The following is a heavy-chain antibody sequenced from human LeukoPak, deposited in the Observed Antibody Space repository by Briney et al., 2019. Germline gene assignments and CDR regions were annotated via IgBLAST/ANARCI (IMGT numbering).Heavy chain of an antibody. CDR1: GFTFSTHS. D-gene: IGHD5-12*01. Sequence: GGSLTDSCAASGFTFSTHSINWVRQAPRKGLEWVSVIWGNGATTYYADSVEGRFTISRDNSMNTVYLQMNSLRVEDTAIYYCAKDQRPDTGYDIDYWGQGILVTVSS. V-gene: IGHV3-23*01. CDR3: AKDQRPDTGYDIDY. J-gene: IGHJ4*02. CDR2: IWGNGATT.